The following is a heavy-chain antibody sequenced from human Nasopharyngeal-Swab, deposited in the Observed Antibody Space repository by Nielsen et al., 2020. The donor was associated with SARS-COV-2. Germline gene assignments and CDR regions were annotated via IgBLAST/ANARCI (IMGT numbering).Heavy chain of an antibody. J-gene: IGHJ6*03. CDR2: ISAYNGNT. CDR1: GYTFTSYG. V-gene: IGHV1-18*01. Sequence: ASVKVSCKASGYTFTSYGISWVRQAPGQGLEWMGWISAYNGNTNYAQKLQGRVTMTTDTSTSTAYMELRSLRSDDTAVYYCARANHCSSTSCYAGARMYYYYMDVWGKGTTVTVSS. D-gene: IGHD2-2*01. CDR3: ARANHCSSTSCYAGARMYYYYMDV.